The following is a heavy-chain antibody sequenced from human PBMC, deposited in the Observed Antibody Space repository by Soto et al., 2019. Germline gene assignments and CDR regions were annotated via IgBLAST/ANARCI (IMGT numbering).Heavy chain of an antibody. CDR1: GGSISSYY. D-gene: IGHD1-26*01. V-gene: IGHV4-59*01. Sequence: TSETLSLTCTVSGGSISSYYWSWIRQPPGKGLEWIGYIYYSGSTNYNPSLKSRVIMSVDTSKNQFSLKLISVTAADTAVYYCARVMDGSYYNYYFDYWGQGTLVTVSS. CDR2: IYYSGST. CDR3: ARVMDGSYYNYYFDY. J-gene: IGHJ4*02.